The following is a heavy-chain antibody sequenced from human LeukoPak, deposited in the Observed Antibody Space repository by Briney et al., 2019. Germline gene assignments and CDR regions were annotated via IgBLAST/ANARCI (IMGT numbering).Heavy chain of an antibody. CDR2: IIPIFGTA. V-gene: IGHV1-69*05. CDR3: ARVTMVRGVILHDAFDI. Sequence: GASVKVSCKASEGTFSSYAISWVRQAPGQGLEWMGGIIPIFGTANYAQKFQGRVTITTDESTSTAYMELSSLRSEDTAVYYCARVTMVRGVILHDAFDIWGQGTMVTVSS. D-gene: IGHD3-10*01. CDR1: EGTFSSYA. J-gene: IGHJ3*02.